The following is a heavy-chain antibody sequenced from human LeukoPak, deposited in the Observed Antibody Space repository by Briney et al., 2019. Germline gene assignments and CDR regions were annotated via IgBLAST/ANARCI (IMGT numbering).Heavy chain of an antibody. V-gene: IGHV3-66*01. J-gene: IGHJ4*02. CDR1: GFTVSSNY. CDR3: ARYDYGESYFDY. D-gene: IGHD4-17*01. CDR2: IYSGGST. Sequence: PGGSLRLSCAASGFTVSSNYMSWVRQAPGKGLEWVSVIYSGGSTYYADSVKGRFTISRDNSKNTLYLQMNSLRAEDTAVYYCARYDYGESYFDYWGQGTLVTVSS.